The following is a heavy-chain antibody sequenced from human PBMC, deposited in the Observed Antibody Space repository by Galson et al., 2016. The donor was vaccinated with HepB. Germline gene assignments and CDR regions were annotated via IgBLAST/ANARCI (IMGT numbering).Heavy chain of an antibody. CDR3: ANTFYTNGDYWWFDP. CDR1: AYTLFGVT. J-gene: IGHJ5*02. V-gene: IGHV1-18*01. D-gene: IGHD2-8*01. CDR2: ISLDNGRT. Sequence: SVKVSCKVSAYTLFGVTISWLRQAPGQGLEWIGQISLDNGRTKFALLFRDRVTMTTDRTTNTVYMQLRSLTSDDTAIYYCANTFYTNGDYWWFDPWGQGTLVAVSS.